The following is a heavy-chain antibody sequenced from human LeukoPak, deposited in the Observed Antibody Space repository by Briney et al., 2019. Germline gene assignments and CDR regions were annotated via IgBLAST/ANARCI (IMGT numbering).Heavy chain of an antibody. Sequence: GGSLRLSCAASGFTFSSYGMHWVRQAPGKGLEWVADISYDGSNTYYADSVKGRFTISRDNSKNMLYLQMNRLRAEDTAVYYCAKPYYYGSRSYVDYWGQGTLVTVSS. V-gene: IGHV3-30*18. CDR2: ISYDGSNT. J-gene: IGHJ4*02. CDR1: GFTFSSYG. CDR3: AKPYYYGSRSYVDY. D-gene: IGHD3-10*01.